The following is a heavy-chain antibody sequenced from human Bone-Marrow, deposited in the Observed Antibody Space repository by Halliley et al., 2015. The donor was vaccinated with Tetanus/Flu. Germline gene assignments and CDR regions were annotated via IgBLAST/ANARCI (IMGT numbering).Heavy chain of an antibody. V-gene: IGHV3-23*01. D-gene: IGHD3-16*01. J-gene: IGHJ4*02. CDR2: ISDSGGGT. CDR3: GGAWGAYDY. Sequence: SLRLSCAASGFTFTTYAMAWLRQAPGKGLQWVSSISDSGGGTYYADSVKGRFTISRDNSNNTLSLQMNSLRAEDTAVYYCGGAWGAYDYWGQGTLVTVSS. CDR1: GFTFTTYA.